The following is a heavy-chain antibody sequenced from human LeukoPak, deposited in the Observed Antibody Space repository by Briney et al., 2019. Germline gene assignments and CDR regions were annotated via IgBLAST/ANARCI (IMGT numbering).Heavy chain of an antibody. Sequence: ASVKVSCKASGYTFTGYYMHWVRQAPGQGLEWMGWINPNSGGTNYAQKFQGRVTMTRDTSISTAYMELSRLRSDDTAVYYCGRPRRRDNWFDPWGQGTLVTVSS. CDR1: GYTFTGYY. CDR3: GRPRRRDNWFDP. V-gene: IGHV1-2*02. CDR2: INPNSGGT. J-gene: IGHJ5*02.